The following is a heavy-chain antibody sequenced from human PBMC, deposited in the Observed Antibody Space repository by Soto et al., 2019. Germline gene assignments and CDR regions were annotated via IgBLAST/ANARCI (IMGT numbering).Heavy chain of an antibody. Sequence: QVQLQESGPGLVKPSETLSVTCTVSGGSISRYYWSWIRQPPGKGLEWIGYIYYNGSTNYNPSLKSRVTISVDTSKNQFSRKLSSVTAADTTVYYCARDRAYSSGASCYAGSNYYYYMDVWGKGTTVTVSS. CDR2: IYYNGST. CDR3: ARDRAYSSGASCYAGSNYYYYMDV. J-gene: IGHJ6*03. V-gene: IGHV4-59*01. CDR1: GGSISRYY. D-gene: IGHD2-2*01.